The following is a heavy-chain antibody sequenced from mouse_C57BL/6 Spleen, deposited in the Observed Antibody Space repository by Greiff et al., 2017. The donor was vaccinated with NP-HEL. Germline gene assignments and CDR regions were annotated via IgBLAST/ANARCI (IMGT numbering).Heavy chain of an antibody. CDR1: GYAFSSYW. V-gene: IGHV1-80*01. CDR2: IYPGDGDT. D-gene: IGHD1-1*01. CDR3: ARWATVLPYFDV. J-gene: IGHJ1*03. Sequence: VQLQQSGAELVKPGASVKISCKASGYAFSSYWMNWVKQRPGKGLEWIGQIYPGDGDTNYNGKFKGKATLTADKSSSTAYMQLSSLTSEDSAVYFCARWATVLPYFDVWGTGTTVTVSS.